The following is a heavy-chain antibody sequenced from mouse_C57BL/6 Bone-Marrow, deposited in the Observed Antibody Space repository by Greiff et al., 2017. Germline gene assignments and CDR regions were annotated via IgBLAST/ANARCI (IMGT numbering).Heavy chain of an antibody. V-gene: IGHV1-81*01. CDR1: GYTFTGYG. Sequence: VQLLESGAELVRPGASVKLSCKASGYTFTGYGMNWVKQRTGQGLEWIGEIYPRSGNTYYTEKFKGKATLTADKSSSTAYLELRSLTSEDTAVYDCAREDYYDSRGGYFDGWGTGTTLTVSS. CDR2: IYPRSGNT. J-gene: IGHJ1*03. CDR3: AREDYYDSRGGYFDG. D-gene: IGHD1-1*01.